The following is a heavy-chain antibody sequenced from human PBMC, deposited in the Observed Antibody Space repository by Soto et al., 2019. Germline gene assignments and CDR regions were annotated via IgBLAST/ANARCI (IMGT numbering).Heavy chain of an antibody. CDR3: ARGFRAYFEYCHSDTHYGP. CDR1: GTSVSSNLYS. D-gene: IGHD2-15*01. V-gene: IGHV4-61*01. CDR2: VYYTGTT. J-gene: IGHJ5*02. Sequence: SETLSLTATVSGTSVSSNLYSWSWIRQPPGKGLEWLGYVYYTGTTNYSPSLWSRATISLDSSKSQLSLKRNSVTAADKAVYFCARGFRAYFEYCHSDTHYGPWGQGTPVTVSS.